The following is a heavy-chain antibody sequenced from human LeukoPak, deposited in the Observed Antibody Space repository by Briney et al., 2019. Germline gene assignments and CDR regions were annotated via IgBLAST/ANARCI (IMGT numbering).Heavy chain of an antibody. J-gene: IGHJ5*02. CDR3: AKGDDFWSFNWFDP. CDR1: GFTFSSYA. D-gene: IGHD3-3*01. CDR2: ISYDGSNK. V-gene: IGHV3-30*04. Sequence: GGSLRLSCAASGFTFSSYAMHWVRQAPGKGLEWVAVISYDGSNKYYADSVKGRFTISRDNSKNTLYLQMNSLRAEDTAVYYCAKGDDFWSFNWFDPWGQGTLVTVSS.